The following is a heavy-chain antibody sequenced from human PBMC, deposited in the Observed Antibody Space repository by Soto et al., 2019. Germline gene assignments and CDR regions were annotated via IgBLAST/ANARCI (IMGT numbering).Heavy chain of an antibody. CDR3: ERGTRPMRPGVFDY. D-gene: IGHD3-22*01. CDR2: ISSSGSTI. CDR1: GFTFSSYE. J-gene: IGHJ4*02. Sequence: GGSPRLSCAASGFTFSSYEMNWVRQAPGKGLEWVSYISSSGSTIYYADSVKGRFTISRDNAKNSLYLQMNSLRAEDTAVYYCERGTRPMRPGVFDYWGQGTLVTVSS. V-gene: IGHV3-48*03.